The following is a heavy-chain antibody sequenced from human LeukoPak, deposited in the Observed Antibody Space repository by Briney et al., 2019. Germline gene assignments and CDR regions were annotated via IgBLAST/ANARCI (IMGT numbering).Heavy chain of an antibody. CDR1: GFTFSSYD. Sequence: PGGSLRLSCAASGFTFSSYDMRWVRHAPGKGLEWVTAISGSGGSTYHADTGKGRFTMCRYNSKNTLYLQMNSLRAEDTAVYDWARDDYGDYPYGMDGGGRGPAVAVS. CDR3: ARDDYGDYPYGMDG. CDR2: ISGSGGST. J-gene: IGHJ6*02. D-gene: IGHD4-17*01. V-gene: IGHV3-23*01.